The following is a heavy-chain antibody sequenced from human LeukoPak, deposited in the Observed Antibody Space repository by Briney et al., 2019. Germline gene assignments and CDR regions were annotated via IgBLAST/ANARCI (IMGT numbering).Heavy chain of an antibody. CDR3: ARDVADTAEYYYDSSPPGY. V-gene: IGHV1-18*01. Sequence: ASVKLSCKASGYTFTSYGISWVRQAPGHRLEWMGWISAYNGNTNYAQKLQGRVTMTTDTSTSTAYMELRSLRSDDTAVYYCARDVADTAEYYYDSSPPGYWGQGTLVTVSS. CDR2: ISAYNGNT. J-gene: IGHJ4*02. D-gene: IGHD3-22*01. CDR1: GYTFTSYG.